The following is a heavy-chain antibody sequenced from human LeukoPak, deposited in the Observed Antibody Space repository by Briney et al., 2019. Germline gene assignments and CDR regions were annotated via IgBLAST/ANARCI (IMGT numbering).Heavy chain of an antibody. CDR3: AVGDYEDSDAFDM. V-gene: IGHV5-51*01. Sequence: GESLKISCKGSGYSFTSYWIAWVRQMPGKGLEWMGVIYPDDSDTRYSPSFQGQVTISADKSISTAYLQWSSLKASDTAMYYCAVGDYEDSDAFDMWGQGTMVTVSS. J-gene: IGHJ3*02. CDR1: GYSFTSYW. CDR2: IYPDDSDT. D-gene: IGHD4-17*01.